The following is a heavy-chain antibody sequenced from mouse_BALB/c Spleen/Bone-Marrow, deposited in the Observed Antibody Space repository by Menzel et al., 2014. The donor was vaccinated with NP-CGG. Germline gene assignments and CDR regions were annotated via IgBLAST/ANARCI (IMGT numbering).Heavy chain of an antibody. CDR2: INPSSGYT. CDR3: ARRYDYAMDY. V-gene: IGHV1-4*01. CDR1: GYTLTSYT. J-gene: IGHJ4*01. D-gene: IGHD2-14*01. Sequence: VQVVESGAELARPGASVKMSCKASGYTLTSYTMHWVKQRPGQGLEWIGYINPSSGYTNYNQKFKDKATLTADKSSSTAYMQLSSLTSEDSAVYYCARRYDYAMDYWGQGTSVTVSS.